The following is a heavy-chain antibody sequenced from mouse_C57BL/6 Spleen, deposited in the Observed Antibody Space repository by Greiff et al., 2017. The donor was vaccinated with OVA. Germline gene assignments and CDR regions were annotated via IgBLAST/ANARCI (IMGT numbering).Heavy chain of an antibody. D-gene: IGHD1-1*01. Sequence: VQLQQSGPELVKPGASVKISCKASGYAFSSSWMNWVKQRPGKGLEWIGRIYPGSGSTNYNEKFKSKATLTVDTSSSTAYMQLSSLTSEDSAVYYCAQALDYYGSSFWYFDVWGTGTTVTVSS. CDR2: IYPGSGST. CDR3: AQALDYYGSSFWYFDV. CDR1: GYAFSSSW. V-gene: IGHV1-82*01. J-gene: IGHJ1*03.